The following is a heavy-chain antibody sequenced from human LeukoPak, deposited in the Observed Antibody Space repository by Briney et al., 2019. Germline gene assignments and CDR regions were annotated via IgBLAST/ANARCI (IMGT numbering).Heavy chain of an antibody. CDR3: ARDNYGAEEGIGSSLVWLDP. D-gene: IGHD4-11*01. CDR2: IDTSTGKP. J-gene: IGHJ5*02. V-gene: IGHV7-4-1*02. Sequence: ASVKVSCKASGYTFTTYAINWVRQAPGQGRGWMGWIDTSTGKPTYAQGFTEQFVFSLDASVSTAYLQISSLKAEDTAVYYCARDNYGAEEGIGSSLVWLDPWGQGTRVTVSS. CDR1: GYTFTTYA.